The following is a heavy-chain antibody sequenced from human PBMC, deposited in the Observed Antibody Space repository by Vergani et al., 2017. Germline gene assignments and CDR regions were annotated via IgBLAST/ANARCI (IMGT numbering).Heavy chain of an antibody. CDR1: GYSFTSYW. D-gene: IGHD3-10*01. J-gene: IGHJ4*02. V-gene: IGHV5-10-1*01. Sequence: EVQLVQSGAEVKKPGESLRISCKGSGYSFTSYWISWVRQMPGKGLEWMGRIDPSDSYTNYSPSFQGHVTISADKSISTAYLQWSSLKAADTAMYYCASEPVTMVRELGHWGQGTLVTVSS. CDR3: ASEPVTMVRELGH. CDR2: IDPSDSYT.